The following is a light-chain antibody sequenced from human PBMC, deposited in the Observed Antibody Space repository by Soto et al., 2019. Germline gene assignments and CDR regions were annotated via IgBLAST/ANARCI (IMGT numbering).Light chain of an antibody. CDR3: QQYGRT. CDR1: QSVSSSY. Sequence: EIVLTQSPGTLSLSPGERATLSCRASQSVSSSYLAWYQQKPGQAPRLLIYGASSRATGIPDGFSGSGSGTDLTLTISRLEPEDFAVYYCQQYGRTFGQGTKVDIK. CDR2: GAS. J-gene: IGKJ1*01. V-gene: IGKV3-20*01.